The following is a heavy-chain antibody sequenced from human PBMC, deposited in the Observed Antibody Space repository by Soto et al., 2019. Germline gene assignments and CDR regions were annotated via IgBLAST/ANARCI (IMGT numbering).Heavy chain of an antibody. CDR1: GGSIRSGGYY. J-gene: IGHJ4*02. CDR2: TYYRGYT. D-gene: IGHD6-13*01. V-gene: IGHV4-31*03. CDR3: ARVLSTAAVDY. Sequence: QVQLQESGPGLVKPSQTLSLRCTVSGGSIRSGGYYWTWIRQHPGKGLEWIGSTYYRGYTNYNPSLKSRVTISVDASKNQFSVKLSSVTAADTAVYYCARVLSTAAVDYWGQGTLVTVSS.